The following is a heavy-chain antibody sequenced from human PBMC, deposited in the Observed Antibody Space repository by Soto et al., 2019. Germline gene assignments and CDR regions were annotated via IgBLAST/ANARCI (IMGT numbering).Heavy chain of an antibody. D-gene: IGHD5-12*01. Sequence: QVQLVQSGAEVKKPGASVKVSCKASGYTFSSYAMHWVRQAPGHRLEWMGWINAGNGNTKYSQKFQGRVTITRDTSASTAYMELSSLRSEDTAVYYCARGSGLPQPYQPFDYWGQGTLVTVSS. CDR3: ARGSGLPQPYQPFDY. CDR2: INAGNGNT. CDR1: GYTFSSYA. V-gene: IGHV1-3*01. J-gene: IGHJ4*02.